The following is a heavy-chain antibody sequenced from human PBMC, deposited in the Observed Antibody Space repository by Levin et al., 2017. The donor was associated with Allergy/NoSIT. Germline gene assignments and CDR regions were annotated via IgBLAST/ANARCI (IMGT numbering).Heavy chain of an antibody. D-gene: IGHD3-10*01. CDR2: IYSSGSA. V-gene: IGHV4-61*02. Sequence: NSSETLSLTCKVSGGSISSGSYYWSWIRQPAAKGLEWIGRIYSSGSANYNPSLKSRVTISVDTSKNQFSLKLSSVTAAGTAVYYCARAEVGSEHWGQGTLVTVSS. J-gene: IGHJ4*02. CDR1: GGSISSGSYY. CDR3: ARAEVGSEH.